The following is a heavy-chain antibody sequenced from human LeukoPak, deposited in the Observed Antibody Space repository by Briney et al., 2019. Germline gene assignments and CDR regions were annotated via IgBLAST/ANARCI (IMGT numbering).Heavy chain of an antibody. CDR3: ARDMGSGWTLWRAFDI. CDR1: GGSISRSNW. Sequence: SGTLSLTGAVSGGSISRSNWGRWVRQPPGKGLEWIGEIYHSGSTNYTPSLKSRVTISVDKSKTPFSLKLSSVTAADTAVYYCARDMGSGWTLWRAFDIWGQGKMVTVSS. D-gene: IGHD6-19*01. CDR2: IYHSGST. J-gene: IGHJ3*02. V-gene: IGHV4-4*02.